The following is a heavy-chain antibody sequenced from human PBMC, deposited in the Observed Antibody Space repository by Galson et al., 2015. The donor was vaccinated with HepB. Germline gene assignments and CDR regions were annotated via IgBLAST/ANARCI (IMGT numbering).Heavy chain of an antibody. CDR1: GDSVSSDTAA. J-gene: IGHJ4*02. CDR3: ARVSKGFGYCTTTTCNAFNS. V-gene: IGHV6-1*01. CDR2: TFYRSKWYS. D-gene: IGHD2-8*01. Sequence: CAISGDSVSSDTAAWNWIRQSLSRGLEWLGRTFYRSKWYSEYAVSVKSRITISPDTPKNQLSLQLNSVTPEDTAVYYCARVSKGFGYCTTTTCNAFNSWGQGTLVTVSS.